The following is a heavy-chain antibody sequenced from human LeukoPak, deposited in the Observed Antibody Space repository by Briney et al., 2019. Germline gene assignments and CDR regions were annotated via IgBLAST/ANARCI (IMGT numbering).Heavy chain of an antibody. J-gene: IGHJ4*02. CDR1: GFTFSSYG. CDR3: ARGGPRRPDYFDY. D-gene: IGHD1-14*01. V-gene: IGHV3-30*03. CDR2: ISYDGSNK. Sequence: GGSLRLSCAASGFTFSSYGMHWVRQAPGKGLEWVAVISYDGSNKYYADSVKGRFTISRDNSKNTLYLQMNSLRAEDTAVYYCARGGPRRPDYFDYWGQGTLVTVSS.